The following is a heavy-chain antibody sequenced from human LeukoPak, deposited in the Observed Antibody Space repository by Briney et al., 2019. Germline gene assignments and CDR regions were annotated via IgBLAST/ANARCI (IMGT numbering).Heavy chain of an antibody. D-gene: IGHD3-10*01. CDR1: GYTFTSYG. CDR2: ISAYNGNT. J-gene: IGHJ6*04. CDR3: ARDVTMVRGVIGYYYGMDV. Sequence: ASVKVSCKASGYTFTSYGISWVRQAPGQGLEWMGWISAYNGNTNYAQKLQGRVTMTTDTSTSTAYMELRSLRSDDTAVYYCARDVTMVRGVIGYYYGMDVWGNGTTVTVSS. V-gene: IGHV1-18*04.